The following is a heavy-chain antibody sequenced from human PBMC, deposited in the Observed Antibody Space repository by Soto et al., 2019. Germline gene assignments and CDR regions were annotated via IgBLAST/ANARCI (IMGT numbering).Heavy chain of an antibody. Sequence: ASVKVSCKASGYTFKSYFITWVRQAPGQGLEWMGWISAYNGNTNYAQMLQGRVTMTTDTSTATAYMEMRSLRSDDTAVYYCARQIYCSGMGVWGQGTTVTVSS. CDR2: ISAYNGNT. CDR1: GYTFKSYF. CDR3: ARQIYCSGMGV. J-gene: IGHJ6*02. V-gene: IGHV1-18*01.